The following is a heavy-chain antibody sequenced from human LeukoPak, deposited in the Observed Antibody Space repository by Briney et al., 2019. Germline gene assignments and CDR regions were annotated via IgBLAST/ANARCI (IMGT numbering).Heavy chain of an antibody. CDR3: ARLTWRRLLQLIDY. CDR1: GYAFTSYG. J-gene: IGHJ4*02. Sequence: ASVKVSCKASGYAFTSYGISWVRQAPGQGLEWMGWISAYNANTNYAQKLQGRVTMTTDTSTSTAYMELRSLRSDDTAVYYCARLTWRRLLQLIDYWGQGTLVTVSS. D-gene: IGHD5-18*01. V-gene: IGHV1-18*01. CDR2: ISAYNANT.